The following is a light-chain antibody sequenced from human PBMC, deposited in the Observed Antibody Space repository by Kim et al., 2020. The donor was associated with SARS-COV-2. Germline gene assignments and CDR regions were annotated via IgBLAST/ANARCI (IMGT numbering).Light chain of an antibody. CDR2: GAS. CDR1: QSVSGRY. J-gene: IGKJ4*01. CDR3: QQYGSSPLT. Sequence: EIVLTQAPGTLSLSPGERATLSCRASQSVSGRYLAWYQQRPGQAPRLLIYGASSRATGIPDRFSGSGSGTDFTLTISRLEPEDFAVYYCQQYGSSPLTFGGGTRVEI. V-gene: IGKV3-20*01.